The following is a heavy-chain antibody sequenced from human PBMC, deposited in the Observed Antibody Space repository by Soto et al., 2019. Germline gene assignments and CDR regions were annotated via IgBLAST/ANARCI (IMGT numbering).Heavy chain of an antibody. J-gene: IGHJ4*02. CDR2: INPNSGGT. CDR1: GYTFTGYY. Sequence: GASVKVSCKASGYTFTGYYMHWVRQAPGQGLEWMGWINPNSGGTNYAQKFQGRVTMTRDTSISTAYMELSRLRSDDTAVYYCARKLLAVAGTEFDYWGQGTLVTVSS. CDR3: ARKLLAVAGTEFDY. V-gene: IGHV1-2*02. D-gene: IGHD6-19*01.